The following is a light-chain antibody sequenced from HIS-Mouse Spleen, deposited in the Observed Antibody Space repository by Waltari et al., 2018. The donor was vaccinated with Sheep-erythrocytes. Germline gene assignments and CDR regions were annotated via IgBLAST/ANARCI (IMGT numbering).Light chain of an antibody. Sequence: SYELTQPPSVSVSPGQTASITCSGDKLGDKYACWYQQKPGQSPVLVIYQDSKRPSGIPERFSGSNPGNTATLTIRGLQAEDEADYYCCSYAGSYNHVFATGTKVTVL. CDR2: QDS. CDR1: KLGDKY. CDR3: CSYAGSYNHV. V-gene: IGLV3-1*01. J-gene: IGLJ1*01.